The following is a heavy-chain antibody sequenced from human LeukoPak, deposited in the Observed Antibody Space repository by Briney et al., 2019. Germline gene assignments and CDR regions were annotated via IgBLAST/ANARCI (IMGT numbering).Heavy chain of an antibody. D-gene: IGHD1-26*01. J-gene: IGHJ4*02. CDR2: IYHSGST. V-gene: IGHV4-38-2*02. CDR3: AREVVGATKEDNFDY. Sequence: SETLSLTCTVSGYSISSGYYWGWIRQPPGKGLEWIGSIYHSGSTYYNPSLKSRVTIPVDTSKNQFSLKLSSVTAADTAVYYCAREVVGATKEDNFDYWGQGTLVTVSS. CDR1: GYSISSGYY.